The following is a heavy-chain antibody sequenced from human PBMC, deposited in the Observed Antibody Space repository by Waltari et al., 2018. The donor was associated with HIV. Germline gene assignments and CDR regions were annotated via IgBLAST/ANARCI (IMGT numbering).Heavy chain of an antibody. CDR3: ASRGMHYYDSSGYYS. J-gene: IGHJ4*02. V-gene: IGHV4-59*01. CDR1: GGSITSYY. Sequence: QVLLQESGPGLVKPSETLSLTCTVSGGSITSYYWSWIRQPPGKGLEWIGYIYYSGRPNYNPSLKSRATISVDTSKNQVSLKLSSVTAADTAVYYCASRGMHYYDSSGYYSWGQGTLVTVSS. D-gene: IGHD3-22*01. CDR2: IYYSGRP.